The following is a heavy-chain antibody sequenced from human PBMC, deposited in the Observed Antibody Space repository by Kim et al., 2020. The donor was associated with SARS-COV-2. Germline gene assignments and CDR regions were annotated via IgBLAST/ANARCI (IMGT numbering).Heavy chain of an antibody. J-gene: IGHJ6*02. D-gene: IGHD3-10*01. V-gene: IGHV4-34*01. CDR1: GGSFSGYY. Sequence: SETLSLTCAVYGGSFSGYYWSWIRQPPGKGLEWIGEINHSGSTNYNPSLKSRVTISVDTSKNQFSLKLSSVTAADTAVYYCAREVLLWFGELFGYYYYGMDVWGQGTTVTVSS. CDR3: AREVLLWFGELFGYYYYGMDV. CDR2: INHSGST.